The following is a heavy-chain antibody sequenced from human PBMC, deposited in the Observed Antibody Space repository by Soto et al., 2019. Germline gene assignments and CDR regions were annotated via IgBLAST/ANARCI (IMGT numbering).Heavy chain of an antibody. CDR3: ARDHSRTRPRLSGLPPMDV. Sequence: GASVKVSCKASGGTFSSYAISWVRQAPGQGLEWMGGIIPIFGTANYAQKFQGRVTITADESTSAAYMELSSLRSEDTAVYYCARDHSRTRPRLSGLPPMDVWGQGTTVTVSS. V-gene: IGHV1-69*13. D-gene: IGHD6-13*01. CDR2: IIPIFGTA. CDR1: GGTFSSYA. J-gene: IGHJ6*02.